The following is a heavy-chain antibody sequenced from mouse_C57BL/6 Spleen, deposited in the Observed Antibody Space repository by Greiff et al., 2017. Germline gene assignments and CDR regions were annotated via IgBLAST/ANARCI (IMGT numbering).Heavy chain of an antibody. CDR3: ARDAHYYGSSYRYFDV. CDR1: GFTFSDFY. CDR2: SRNKANDYTT. D-gene: IGHD1-1*01. Sequence: EVMLVESGGGLVQSGRSLRLSCATSGFTFSDFYMEWVRQAPGKGLEWIAASRNKANDYTTEYSASVKGRFIVSRDTSQSILYLQMNALRADDTAIYYCARDAHYYGSSYRYFDVWGTGTTVTVSS. J-gene: IGHJ1*03. V-gene: IGHV7-1*01.